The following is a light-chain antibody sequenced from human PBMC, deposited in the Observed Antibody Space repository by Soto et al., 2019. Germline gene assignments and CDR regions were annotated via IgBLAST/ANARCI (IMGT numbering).Light chain of an antibody. CDR1: TSNIGSNH. V-gene: IGLV1-47*01. CDR3: SARDDSLSGVV. CDR2: RSD. Sequence: QSVLTQPPSASGTPGQRGTISCSGSTSNIGSNHVYWYQQFPGMAPKLLMYRSDQRPTGVPDRFSGSKSGTSASLAISGLRSDDEADYYCSARDDSLSGVVFGGGTKVTVL. J-gene: IGLJ2*01.